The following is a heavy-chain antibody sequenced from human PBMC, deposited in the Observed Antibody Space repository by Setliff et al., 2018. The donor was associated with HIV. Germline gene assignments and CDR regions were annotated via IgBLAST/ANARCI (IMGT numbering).Heavy chain of an antibody. CDR1: GFTFGTYT. Sequence: GGSLRLSCVGSGFTFGTYTINWVRLAPGKGLEWVASINKRSDYLYYADSVNGRFTISRDNAKNSVFLQMNSLRGEDTAVYYCTAGHYGPNPWGQGTPVTVSS. CDR2: INKRSDYL. CDR3: TAGHYGPNP. D-gene: IGHD3-10*01. V-gene: IGHV3-21*01. J-gene: IGHJ5*02.